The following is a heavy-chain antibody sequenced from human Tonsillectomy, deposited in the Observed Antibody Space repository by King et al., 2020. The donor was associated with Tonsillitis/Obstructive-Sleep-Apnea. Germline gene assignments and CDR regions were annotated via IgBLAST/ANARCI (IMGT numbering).Heavy chain of an antibody. CDR1: GFTFNSYA. V-gene: IGHV3-30-3*01. CDR2: ISYDGSKK. J-gene: IGHJ4*02. CDR3: ASDLPIYLIPDPIKGGFDF. D-gene: IGHD2-2*01. Sequence: VQLVESGGGVVQPGGSLRLSCAASGFTFNSYAMHWVRQAPGKGLEWVAVISYDGSKKYYADSVKGRFTISRDNSKNTLYLQMNSLRTEDTAVYYCASDLPIYLIPDPIKGGFDFWGQGTLVTVSS.